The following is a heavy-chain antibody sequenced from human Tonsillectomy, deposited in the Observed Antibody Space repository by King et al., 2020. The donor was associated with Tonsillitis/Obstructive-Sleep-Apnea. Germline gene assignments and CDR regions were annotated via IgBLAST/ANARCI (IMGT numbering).Heavy chain of an antibody. V-gene: IGHV3-72*01. CDR3: VSASLAYLGIRYFDL. J-gene: IGHJ2*01. CDR2: ARRIANTYAT. D-gene: IGHD7-27*01. Sequence: VQLVESGGGLVQPGGSLRLSCAASGFTFSDHYMDWVRQAPEKGLEWVGRARRIANTYATEYAASVKGRFTISRDDSKKSLSLQMKSLKTEDTAVYYCVSASLAYLGIRYFDLWGRGTLVTVSS. CDR1: GFTFSDHY.